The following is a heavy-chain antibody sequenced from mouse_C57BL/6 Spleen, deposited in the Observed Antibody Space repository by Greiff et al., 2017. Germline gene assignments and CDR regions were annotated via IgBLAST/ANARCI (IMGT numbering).Heavy chain of an antibody. V-gene: IGHV1-55*01. D-gene: IGHD2-12*01. J-gene: IGHJ2*01. Sequence: VQLQQSGAELVKPGASVKMSCKASGYTFTSYWITWVKQRPGQGLEWIGDIYPGSGSTNYNEKFKSKATLTVDTSSSTAYMQLSSLTTEDSDVYYCARSHDWFDYWGQGTTLTVSS. CDR3: ARSHDWFDY. CDR2: IYPGSGST. CDR1: GYTFTSYW.